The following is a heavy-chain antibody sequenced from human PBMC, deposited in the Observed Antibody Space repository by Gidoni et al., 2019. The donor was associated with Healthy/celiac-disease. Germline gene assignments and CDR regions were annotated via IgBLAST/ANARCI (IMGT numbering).Heavy chain of an antibody. CDR2: ISYDGSNK. CDR1: ALSFISYG. CDR3: AKDVLSGRYFDWIFDY. V-gene: IGHV3-30*18. D-gene: IGHD3-9*01. J-gene: IGHJ4*02. Sequence: QVQLVVSGGGVVQPGRSLSPFCAVPALSFISYGMHWVRQAQGKGLEWVAVISYDGSNKYYADSVKGRFTISRDNSKNTLYLQMNSLRAEDTAVYYCAKDVLSGRYFDWIFDYWGQGTLVTVSS.